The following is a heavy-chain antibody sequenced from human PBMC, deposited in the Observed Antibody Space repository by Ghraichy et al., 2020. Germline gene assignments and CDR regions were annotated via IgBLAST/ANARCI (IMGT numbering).Heavy chain of an antibody. Sequence: GGSLRLSCAASGFTFSNAWMSWVRQAPGKGLEWVGRIKSKTDGGTTDYAAPVKGRFTISRDDSKNTLYLQMNSLKTEDTAVYYCTTYASQWIQLWLPDPHDAFDIWGQGTMVTVSS. CDR2: IKSKTDGGTT. V-gene: IGHV3-15*01. CDR1: GFTFSNAW. CDR3: TTYASQWIQLWLPDPHDAFDI. J-gene: IGHJ3*02. D-gene: IGHD5-18*01.